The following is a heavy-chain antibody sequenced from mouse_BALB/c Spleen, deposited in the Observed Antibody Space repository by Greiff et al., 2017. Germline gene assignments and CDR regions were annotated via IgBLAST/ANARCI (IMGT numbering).Heavy chain of an antibody. CDR2: ISNGGGST. Sequence: EVKLVESGGGLVQPGGSLKLSCAASGFTFSSYTMSWVRQTPEKRLEWVAYISNGGGSTYYPDTVKGRFTISRDNAKNTLYLQMSSLKSEDTAMYYCARLLITTAHYFDYWGQGTTLTVSS. V-gene: IGHV5-12-2*01. CDR3: ARLLITTAHYFDY. CDR1: GFTFSSYT. D-gene: IGHD1-2*01. J-gene: IGHJ2*01.